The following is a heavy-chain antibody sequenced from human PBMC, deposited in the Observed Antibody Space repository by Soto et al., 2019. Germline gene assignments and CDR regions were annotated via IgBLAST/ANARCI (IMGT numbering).Heavy chain of an antibody. V-gene: IGHV4-4*07. Sequence: SETLSLTCTVSGGSIGSYYWSWIRQPAGRGLEWIGRIYPSGSTNYNPSLKSRVTMSVDTSKNQFSLKLSSVTAADTAVYYCARAGTGFGELLDYFDYWVQGTLVTVSS. J-gene: IGHJ4*02. CDR2: IYPSGST. CDR3: ARAGTGFGELLDYFDY. CDR1: GGSIGSYY. D-gene: IGHD3-10*01.